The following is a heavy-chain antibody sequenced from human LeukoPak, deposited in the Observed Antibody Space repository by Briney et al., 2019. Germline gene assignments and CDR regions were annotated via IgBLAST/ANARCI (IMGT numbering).Heavy chain of an antibody. V-gene: IGHV4-59*01. CDR1: GGSLTNYY. CDR2: SYYSGIT. J-gene: IGHJ6*03. D-gene: IGHD6-13*01. Sequence: TSETLSLTCTVSGGSLTNYYWSWIRKPPGKGLEWIGHSYYSGITNYNPSLKSRVTISVDTSKNQSSLRLSSVTAADTAVYYCVRGGSSSWPYYYYYMDVWGKGTTVTVSS. CDR3: VRGGSSSWPYYYYYMDV.